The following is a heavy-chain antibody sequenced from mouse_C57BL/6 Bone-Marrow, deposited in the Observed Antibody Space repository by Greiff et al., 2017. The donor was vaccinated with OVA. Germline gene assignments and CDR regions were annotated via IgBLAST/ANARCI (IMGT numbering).Heavy chain of an antibody. Sequence: EVKLVESGPGLVKPSQSLSLTCSVTGYSITSGYYWNWIRQFPGNKLEWMGYISYDGSNNYNPSLKNRISITRDTSKNQFFLKLNSVTTEDTATYYCARGDYDGYYFDYWGQGTTLTVSS. CDR1: GYSITSGYY. V-gene: IGHV3-6*01. J-gene: IGHJ2*01. CDR3: ARGDYDGYYFDY. CDR2: ISYDGSN. D-gene: IGHD2-4*01.